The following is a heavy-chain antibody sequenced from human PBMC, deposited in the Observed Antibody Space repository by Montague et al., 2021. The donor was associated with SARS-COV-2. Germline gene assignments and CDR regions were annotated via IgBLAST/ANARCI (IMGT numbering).Heavy chain of an antibody. J-gene: IGHJ5*02. CDR2: ISSSSSYI. CDR3: ARDDYVWGSYRYSQYNWFDP. CDR1: GFTFSSYS. Sequence: SLRLSCAASGFTFSSYSMNWVRQVPGKGLEWVSSISSSSSYIYYADSVKGRFTISRDNAKNSLYLQMNSLRAEDTAVYYCARDDYVWGSYRYSQYNWFDPGGQGTLVTVSS. D-gene: IGHD3-16*02. V-gene: IGHV3-21*01.